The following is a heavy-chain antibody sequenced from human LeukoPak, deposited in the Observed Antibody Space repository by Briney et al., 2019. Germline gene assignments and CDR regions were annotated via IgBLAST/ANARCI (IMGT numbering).Heavy chain of an antibody. CDR3: ARVGLGKDTAFDI. Sequence: VASVKVSCKTSGYAFTGHYIHWVRQAPGQGLEWLGWINPNSGDTKYEEKFQGRVTMTRDTSITTVYMDLTRLTSDDAAVYYCARVGLGKDTAFDIWGQGTMVTVSS. CDR1: GYAFTGHY. CDR2: INPNSGDT. D-gene: IGHD2-15*01. V-gene: IGHV1-2*02. J-gene: IGHJ3*02.